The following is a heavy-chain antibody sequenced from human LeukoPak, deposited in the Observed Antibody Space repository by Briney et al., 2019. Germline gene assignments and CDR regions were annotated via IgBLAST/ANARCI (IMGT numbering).Heavy chain of an antibody. CDR3: ARRVRGYDILTGYYSYYFDY. J-gene: IGHJ4*02. CDR1: GGSISSYY. V-gene: IGHV4-59*01. D-gene: IGHD3-9*01. CDR2: IFYSGST. Sequence: SETLPLTCTVSGGSISSYYWSWIRQPPGKGLEWIGYIFYSGSTNYNPSLKSRVTISVDTSKNQFSLKLSSVTAADTAVYYCARRVRGYDILTGYYSYYFDYWGQGTLVTVSS.